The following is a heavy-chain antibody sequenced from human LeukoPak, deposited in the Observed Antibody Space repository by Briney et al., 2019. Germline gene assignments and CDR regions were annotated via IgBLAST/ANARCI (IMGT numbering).Heavy chain of an antibody. D-gene: IGHD2-21*02. Sequence: PSETLSLTCTVSGGSISSSSYYWGWIRQPPGKGLEWIGSIYYSGSTYYNPSLKSRVTISVDTSKNQFSLKLSSVTAADTAVYYCARDTTRAYCGGDCYEAFDIWGQGTMVTVSS. CDR1: GGSISSSSYY. J-gene: IGHJ3*02. V-gene: IGHV4-39*07. CDR2: IYYSGST. CDR3: ARDTTRAYCGGDCYEAFDI.